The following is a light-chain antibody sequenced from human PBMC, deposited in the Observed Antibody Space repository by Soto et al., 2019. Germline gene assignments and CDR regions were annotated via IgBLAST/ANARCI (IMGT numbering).Light chain of an antibody. J-gene: IGKJ5*01. CDR2: SAS. Sequence: DIQMTQSPSSLSASVGDRVTITCRASQDISVYLAWYQQKPGKVPKLLIYSASTLQSGVPSRFSGSGSGTDFTLTISILQPEDVANYYCQKFNTAPLTFGQGTRLEIK. V-gene: IGKV1-27*01. CDR1: QDISVY. CDR3: QKFNTAPLT.